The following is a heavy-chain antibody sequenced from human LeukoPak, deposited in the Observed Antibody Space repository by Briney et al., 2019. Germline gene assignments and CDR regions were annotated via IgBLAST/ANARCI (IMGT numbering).Heavy chain of an antibody. V-gene: IGHV1-8*01. J-gene: IGHJ4*02. CDR1: GYTLTSYD. CDR3: TRETSSRYFDY. Sequence: ASVKVSCKASGYTLTSYDINWVRQATGQGLEWMGWMNPNSGRTGYAQNFQGRITITRNTSISTAYMELSSLRSEDTAVYYCTRETSSRYFDYWGQGTLVTVSS. CDR2: MNPNSGRT.